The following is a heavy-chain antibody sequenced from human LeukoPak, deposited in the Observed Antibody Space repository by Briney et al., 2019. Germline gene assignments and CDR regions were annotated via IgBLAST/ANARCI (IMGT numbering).Heavy chain of an antibody. D-gene: IGHD5-24*01. J-gene: IGHJ4*02. CDR2: IYSGGSI. V-gene: IGHV3-53*01. CDR3: ARGLVEMATIYFDY. CDR1: GFIVSSTY. Sequence: GGSLRLSCAASGFIVSSTYMSWVRQAPGKGLEWVSLIYSGGSIYYADSVRGRFTISRDNSKNTLYLQMNSLSAEDTAVYYCARGLVEMATIYFDYWGQGTLVTVSS.